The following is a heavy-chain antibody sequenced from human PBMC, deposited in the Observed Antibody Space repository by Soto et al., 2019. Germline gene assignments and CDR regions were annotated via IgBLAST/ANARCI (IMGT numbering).Heavy chain of an antibody. D-gene: IGHD4-17*01. V-gene: IGHV3-23*01. J-gene: IGHJ5*02. CDR2: ISGSGGST. CDR3: AKGVNDYGDYVSWLDP. Sequence: EVQLLESGGGLVQPGGSLRLSCAASGFTFSSYAMSWVRQAPGKGLEWVSAISGSGGSTYYADSVKGRFTISRDNSKNTLYLQMNSLRAEDTAVYYCAKGVNDYGDYVSWLDPWGQGTLVTVSS. CDR1: GFTFSSYA.